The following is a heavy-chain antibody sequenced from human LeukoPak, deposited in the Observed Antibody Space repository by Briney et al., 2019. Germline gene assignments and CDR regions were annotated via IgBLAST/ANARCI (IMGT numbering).Heavy chain of an antibody. J-gene: IGHJ4*02. D-gene: IGHD3-22*01. CDR2: IKQDGSEK. Sequence: PGGSLRLSCAASGFTFSSYWMSWVRQAPGKGLEWVANIKQDGSEKYYVDSVKGRFTISRDNAKNSLYLQMNSLRAEDTAVYYCPRLVPYYYDSSGQYYFDYWGQGTLATVSS. V-gene: IGHV3-7*01. CDR3: PRLVPYYYDSSGQYYFDY. CDR1: GFTFSSYW.